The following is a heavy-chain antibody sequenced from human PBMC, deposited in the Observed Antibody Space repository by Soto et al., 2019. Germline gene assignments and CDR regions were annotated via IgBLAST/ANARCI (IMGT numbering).Heavy chain of an antibody. CDR3: ARARWYDAFNV. D-gene: IGHD2-15*01. CDR2: VYHGGNT. Sequence: SETLSLTCAVSGFSISSGNYWGWIRKHPGKGLEWIGSVYHGGNTYYNPSLKSRVSISIDLSKNQLSLKLTSVTAADTAAYYCARARWYDAFNVWGQGTVVTVSS. J-gene: IGHJ3*01. CDR1: GFSISSGNY. V-gene: IGHV4-38-2*01.